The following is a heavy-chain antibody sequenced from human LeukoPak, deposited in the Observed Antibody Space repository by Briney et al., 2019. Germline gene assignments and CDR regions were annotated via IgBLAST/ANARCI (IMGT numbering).Heavy chain of an antibody. CDR1: GFTFDDYA. D-gene: IGHD6-19*01. CDR3: AKDGGSGWLYNWFDP. V-gene: IGHV3-9*01. CDR2: ISWNRGSI. Sequence: GGSLRLSCAASGFTFDDYAMHWVRQAPGKGLEWVSGISWNRGSIGYADSVKGRFTISRDNAKNSLYLQMNSLRAEDTALYYCAKDGGSGWLYNWFDPWGQGTLVTVSS. J-gene: IGHJ5*02.